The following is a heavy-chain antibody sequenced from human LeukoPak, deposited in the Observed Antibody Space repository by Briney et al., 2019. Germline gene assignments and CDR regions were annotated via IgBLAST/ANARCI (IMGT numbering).Heavy chain of an antibody. D-gene: IGHD3-22*01. V-gene: IGHV4-61*02. CDR3: ARAYPNSSGYSYDY. CDR2: IYTSGST. Sequence: PSETLSLTCTVSGGSISSGSYYWSWIRQPAGKGLEWIGRIYTSGSTNYNPSLKSRVTISVDTSKNQFSLKLSSVTAADTAVYYCARAYPNSSGYSYDYWGQGTLVIVSS. J-gene: IGHJ4*02. CDR1: GGSISSGSYY.